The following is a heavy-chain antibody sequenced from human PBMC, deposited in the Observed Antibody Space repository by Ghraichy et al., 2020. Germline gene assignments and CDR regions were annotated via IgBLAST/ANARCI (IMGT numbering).Heavy chain of an antibody. J-gene: IGHJ4*02. CDR1: GFTVSSNY. CDR2: IYSGGST. CDR3: VGPPPFDY. V-gene: IGHV3-53*01. Sequence: GESLNISCAASGFTVSSNYMSWVRQAPGKGLEWVSVIYSGGSTYYADSVKGRFTISRDNSKNTLYLQMNSLRAEDTAVYYCVGPPPFDYWGQGTLVTVSS.